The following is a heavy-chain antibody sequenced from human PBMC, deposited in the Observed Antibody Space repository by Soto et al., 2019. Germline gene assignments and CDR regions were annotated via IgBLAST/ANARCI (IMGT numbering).Heavy chain of an antibody. J-gene: IGHJ4*02. CDR1: GYTFTSYG. CDR2: TSAYNGNT. Sequence: QVQLVQSGAEVKKPGASVKVSCKASGYTFTSYGITWVRQAPGQGLEWMGWTSAYNGNTNYAQKLQGRVTMTTDTSTSTGYMELRSLRSDDTAVYYCARVSGIVVVVAAIEIDYWGQGTLGTVSS. CDR3: ARVSGIVVVVAAIEIDY. V-gene: IGHV1-18*01. D-gene: IGHD2-15*01.